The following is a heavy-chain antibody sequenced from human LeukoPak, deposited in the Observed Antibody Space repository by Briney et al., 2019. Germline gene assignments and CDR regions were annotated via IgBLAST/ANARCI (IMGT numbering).Heavy chain of an antibody. Sequence: SETLSLTCTVSGYSISSGYYWGWIRQPPGKGLEWIGSIYYSGSTYYNPSLKSRVTISVDTSKNQFSLKLSSVTAADTAVYYCARHSGSILPYFDYWGQGTLVTVSS. CDR2: IYYSGST. J-gene: IGHJ4*02. CDR1: GYSISSGYY. V-gene: IGHV4-38-2*02. D-gene: IGHD3-22*01. CDR3: ARHSGSILPYFDY.